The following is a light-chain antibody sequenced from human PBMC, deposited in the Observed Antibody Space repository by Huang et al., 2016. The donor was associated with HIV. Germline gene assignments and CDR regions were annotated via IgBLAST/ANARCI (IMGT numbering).Light chain of an antibody. V-gene: IGKV4-1*01. Sequence: DIVMNQSPESLAVSLGERSTINCKSSQSVLYSSNNKNYLACYQQKPGQPPKLLIYWASTRESGVPDRFSGSGSGTDFTLTISSLQAEDVALYYCQQYYSTPRTFGQGTKLEIK. J-gene: IGKJ2*01. CDR2: WAS. CDR3: QQYYSTPRT. CDR1: QSVLYSSNNKNY.